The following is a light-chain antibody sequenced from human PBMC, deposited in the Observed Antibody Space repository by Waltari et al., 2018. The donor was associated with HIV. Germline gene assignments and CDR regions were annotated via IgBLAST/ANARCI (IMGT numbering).Light chain of an antibody. CDR3: MQGSEFPWT. CDR1: RSLVHTNGNTY. J-gene: IGKJ1*01. Sequence: IVLSQAPLSVPVTLGQPASIFCKSDRSLVHTNGNTYLSWLQQRPGQPPRLLISRVSARVSGVPDKFSGSGAGTDFILNISIVDSVDVAVYYCMQGSEFPWTFGQGTKLDIK. CDR2: RVS. V-gene: IGKV2-24*01.